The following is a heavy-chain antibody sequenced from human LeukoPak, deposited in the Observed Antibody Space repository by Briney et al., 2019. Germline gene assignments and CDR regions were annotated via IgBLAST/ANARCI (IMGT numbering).Heavy chain of an antibody. D-gene: IGHD2-15*01. CDR2: INPNSGGT. J-gene: IGHJ5*02. CDR1: GYTFTGYY. CDR3: ARACSGGSCYSDNWIDP. Sequence: ASVKVSSKASGYTFTGYYIHWVRQAPGQGLEWMGRINPNSGGTNYAQKFQGRVTMTRDTSISTAYRELSRLRSDDTAVYYCARACSGGSCYSDNWIDPWGQGTLVTVSS. V-gene: IGHV1-2*06.